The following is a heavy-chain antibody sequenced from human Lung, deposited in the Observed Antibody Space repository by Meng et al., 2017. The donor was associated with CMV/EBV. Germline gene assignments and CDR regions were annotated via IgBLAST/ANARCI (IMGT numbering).Heavy chain of an antibody. CDR2: IYWNDDK. J-gene: IGHJ4*02. CDR1: GFSLSTSGVG. D-gene: IGHD1-14*01. Sequence: SGPTLVIPTQTRMLICTFSGFSLSTSGVGVGWIRQPPGKALEWLALIYWNDDKGYSPSLKSRLTITKDTSKNQVVLTMTNMDPVDTATYYCAHSSNRNTLIYWGQGTLVTVSS. V-gene: IGHV2-5*01. CDR3: AHSSNRNTLIY.